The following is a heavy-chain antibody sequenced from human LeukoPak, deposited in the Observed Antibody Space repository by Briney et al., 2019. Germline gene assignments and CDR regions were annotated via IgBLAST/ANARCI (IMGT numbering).Heavy chain of an antibody. CDR2: ISAYNGNT. V-gene: IGHV1-18*01. D-gene: IGHD2-15*01. Sequence: ASVKVSCKASGYSFTSYGISWVRQAPGQGLEWMGWISAYNGNTNYAQKFQGRVTMTRDTSISTVYMELSRLRFDDTAVYYCAGGRTIFYYYMDVWGKGTTVTISS. J-gene: IGHJ6*03. CDR1: GYSFTSYG. CDR3: AGGRTIFYYYMDV.